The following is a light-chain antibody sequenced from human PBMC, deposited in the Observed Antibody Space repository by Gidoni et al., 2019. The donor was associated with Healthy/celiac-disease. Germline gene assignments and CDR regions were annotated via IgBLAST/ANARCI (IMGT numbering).Light chain of an antibody. CDR1: QGLSSW. CDR2: AAS. Sequence: IQMTQSPSSVSASVGDRVTTTCRASQGLSSWLAWYQQKPGKAPKLLIYAASSLESGVPSRFSGSGSGTDFTLTISSLQSEDFATYYCQQANSCPWTFGQGTKVEIK. CDR3: QQANSCPWT. J-gene: IGKJ1*01. V-gene: IGKV1D-12*01.